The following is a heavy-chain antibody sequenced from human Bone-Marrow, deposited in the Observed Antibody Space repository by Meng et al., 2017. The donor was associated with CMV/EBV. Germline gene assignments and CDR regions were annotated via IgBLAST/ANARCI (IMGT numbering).Heavy chain of an antibody. Sequence: GESLKISCAASGFTFSSYGMHWVRQAPGKGLEWVAFIWYDGNYKHYADSVKGRFTISRDNSKNTLYLQMNSLRAEDTTVYYCARQMGYYYDSSGSYYYYGMDVWGQGTTVTVSS. J-gene: IGHJ6*02. D-gene: IGHD3-22*01. CDR1: GFTFSSYG. CDR3: ARQMGYYYDSSGSYYYYGMDV. CDR2: IWYDGNYK. V-gene: IGHV3-30*02.